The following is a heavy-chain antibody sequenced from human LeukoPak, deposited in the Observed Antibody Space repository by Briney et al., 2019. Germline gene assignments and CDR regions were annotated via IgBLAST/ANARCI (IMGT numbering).Heavy chain of an antibody. J-gene: IGHJ4*02. CDR2: ISGSGGST. V-gene: IGHV3-23*01. D-gene: IGHD2-15*01. CDR3: AKRRYCSGGSCYRGSGYDY. Sequence: QPGGSLRLSCAASGFTFSSYAMSWVRQAPGKGLEWVSAISGSGGSTYYADSVKGRFTISRDNSKNTLYLQMNSLRAEDTAVYYCAKRRYCSGGSCYRGSGYDYWGQGTLVTVSS. CDR1: GFTFSSYA.